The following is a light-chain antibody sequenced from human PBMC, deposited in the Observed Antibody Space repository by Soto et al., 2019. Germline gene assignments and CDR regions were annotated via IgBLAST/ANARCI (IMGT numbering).Light chain of an antibody. V-gene: IGLV1-44*01. Sequence: QSVLTQPPSASGIPGQRVSISCSGGSSNIGSTAVDWYQQLPGTAPRLVIYSNNERPSGVPDRFSGSKSGTSASLVISGLQSEDEADYFCATWDYNLSGVVFGGGTQLTVL. J-gene: IGLJ2*01. CDR1: SSNIGSTA. CDR3: ATWDYNLSGVV. CDR2: SNN.